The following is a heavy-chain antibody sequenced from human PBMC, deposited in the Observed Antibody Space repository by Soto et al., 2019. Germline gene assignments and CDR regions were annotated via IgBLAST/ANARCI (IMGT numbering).Heavy chain of an antibody. CDR1: GDSISDTRFY. CDR3: AREVFGDYFGGNWFDP. J-gene: IGHJ5*02. V-gene: IGHV4-38-2*02. CDR2: MSHDEHA. Sequence: SETLSLTCSVLGDSISDTRFYWGWCRQWPEEGLLWIGRMSHDEHAYYDPALKRRVTLFAHTCRNQWSLRMKSVTVADTALYFCAREVFGDYFGGNWFDPWGHGALVTVSS. D-gene: IGHD3-22*01.